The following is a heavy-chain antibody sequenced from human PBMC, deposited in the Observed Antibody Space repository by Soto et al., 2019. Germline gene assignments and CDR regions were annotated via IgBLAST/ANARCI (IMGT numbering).Heavy chain of an antibody. J-gene: IGHJ4*02. V-gene: IGHV3-48*01. CDR3: ARDNLLYFYCSSTSCYEFDY. Sequence: PGGSLRLSCAASGFTFSSYSMNWVRQAPGEGGEWVSYISSSSSTIYYADSVKGRFTISRDNAKNSLYLQMNSLRAEDTAVYYCARDNLLYFYCSSTSCYEFDYWGQGTLVTVSS. D-gene: IGHD2-2*01. CDR2: ISSSSSTI. CDR1: GFTFSSYS.